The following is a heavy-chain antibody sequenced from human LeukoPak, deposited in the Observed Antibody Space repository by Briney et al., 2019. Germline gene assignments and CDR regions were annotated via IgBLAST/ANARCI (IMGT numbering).Heavy chain of an antibody. CDR3: APPEGYYDILLYS. D-gene: IGHD3-9*01. Sequence: GGSLRLSCAVSGFTFSSYAMSWVRQAPGKGLEWVSVISGSGGSTYHADSVKGRFTISRDNSKNTLYLQMNSLRAEDTAVYYCAPPEGYYDILLYSWGQGTLVTVSS. V-gene: IGHV3-23*01. J-gene: IGHJ4*02. CDR2: ISGSGGST. CDR1: GFTFSSYA.